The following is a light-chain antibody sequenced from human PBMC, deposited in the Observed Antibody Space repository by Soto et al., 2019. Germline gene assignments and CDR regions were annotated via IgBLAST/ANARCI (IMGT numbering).Light chain of an antibody. V-gene: IGKV3-20*01. J-gene: IGKJ1*01. CDR2: GAS. CDR1: QSVSSSY. CDR3: QQYGSSPPTWT. Sequence: EIVLTQSPGTLSLSPGERATLSCRASQSVSSSYLAWYQQKPGQAPSLLIFGASNRATGIPDRFSGSGSGTDFTLTISRLEPEDFAVYYCQQYGSSPPTWTFGQGTKVDIK.